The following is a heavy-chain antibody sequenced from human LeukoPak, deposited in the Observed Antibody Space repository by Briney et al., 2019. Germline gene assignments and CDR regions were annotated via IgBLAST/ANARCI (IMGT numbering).Heavy chain of an antibody. CDR2: ISSNGGST. J-gene: IGHJ3*02. D-gene: IGHD1-26*01. CDR3: GKASVAGGGVFDI. Sequence: GGSLRLSCSASGFTFSSYAMHWVRQAPGKGLEYVSAISSNGGSTYYADSVKGRFTISRDNSKNTLYLQMSSLRAEDTAVYYCGKASVAGGGVFDIWAKGKRVTV. CDR1: GFTFSSYA. V-gene: IGHV3-64D*06.